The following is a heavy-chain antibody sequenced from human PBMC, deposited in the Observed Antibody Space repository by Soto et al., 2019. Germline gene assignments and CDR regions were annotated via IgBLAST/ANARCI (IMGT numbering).Heavy chain of an antibody. CDR3: ARKAPGITMVRGVITYYGMDV. J-gene: IGHJ6*02. CDR1: GYTFTSYD. V-gene: IGHV1-8*01. Sequence: GASVKVSCKASGYTFTSYDINWVRQATGQGFEWMGWMNPNSGNTGYAQKFQGRVTMTRDTSITTAYMELSSLRSEDTAVYYCARKAPGITMVRGVITYYGMDVWGQGTTVTVSS. D-gene: IGHD3-10*01. CDR2: MNPNSGNT.